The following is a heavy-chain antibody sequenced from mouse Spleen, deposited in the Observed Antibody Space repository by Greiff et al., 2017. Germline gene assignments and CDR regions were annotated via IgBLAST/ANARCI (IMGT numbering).Heavy chain of an antibody. Sequence: VQLKESGPELVKPGASVKIPCKASGYTFTDYNMDWVKQSHGKSLEWIGDINPNNGGTIYNQKFKGKATLTVDKSSSTAYMELRSLTSEDTAVYYCARRVYYDYDYYAMDYWGQGTSVTVSS. D-gene: IGHD2-4*01. CDR1: GYTFTDYN. CDR3: ARRVYYDYDYYAMDY. J-gene: IGHJ4*01. V-gene: IGHV1-18*01. CDR2: INPNNGGT.